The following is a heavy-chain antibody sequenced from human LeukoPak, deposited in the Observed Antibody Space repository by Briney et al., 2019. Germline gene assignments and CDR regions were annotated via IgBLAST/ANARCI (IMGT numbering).Heavy chain of an antibody. Sequence: PGGSLRLSCAASGFTFSSYGVNWVRHAPGKGLEWVSAIGGSGGATYYADSVKGRFAISRDNSKNTVYLQMNSLRAEDTAVYYCARLEGAATVNWGQGTLVTVSS. D-gene: IGHD1-26*01. CDR1: GFTFSSYG. CDR2: IGGSGGAT. J-gene: IGHJ4*02. CDR3: ARLEGAATVN. V-gene: IGHV3-23*01.